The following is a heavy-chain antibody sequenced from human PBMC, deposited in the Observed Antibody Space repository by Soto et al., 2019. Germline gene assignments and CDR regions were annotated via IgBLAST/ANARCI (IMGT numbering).Heavy chain of an antibody. CDR3: ARDALSGYVMDV. CDR1: GFTFSSYG. V-gene: IGHV3-33*01. Sequence: PGGSLRLSCAASGFTFSSYGMHWVRQAPGKGLEWVAVIWYDGSNKYYADSVKGRFTISRDNSKNTLYLQMNSLRAEDTAVYYCARDALSGYVMDVWGQGTKVTVSS. J-gene: IGHJ6*02. CDR2: IWYDGSNK.